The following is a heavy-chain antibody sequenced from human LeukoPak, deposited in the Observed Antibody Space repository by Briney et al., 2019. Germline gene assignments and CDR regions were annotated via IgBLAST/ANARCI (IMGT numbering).Heavy chain of an antibody. D-gene: IGHD5-18*01. Sequence: GGSLRLSCAASGFTFSSYAMSWVRQAPGKELEWVSAISGSGGSTYYADSVKGRFTISRDNSKNTLYLQINSLRAEDTAVYYCAKAAYSYGDFDYWGQGTLVTVSS. CDR1: GFTFSSYA. J-gene: IGHJ4*02. CDR2: ISGSGGST. CDR3: AKAAYSYGDFDY. V-gene: IGHV3-23*01.